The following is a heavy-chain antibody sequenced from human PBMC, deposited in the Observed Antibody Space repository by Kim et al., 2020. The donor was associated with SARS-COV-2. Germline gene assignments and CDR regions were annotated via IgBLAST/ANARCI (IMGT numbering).Heavy chain of an antibody. CDR2: INYIGTT. Sequence: SETLSLTCTVSVGPISGSNYWWAWIRQPPGKGLEWIGTINYIGTTYYNPSLKGRLTISVDTSKNQFSLKLSSVTAADTAVYYCARQFSHGLGAFDFWG. V-gene: IGHV4-39*01. D-gene: IGHD3-16*01. CDR1: VGPISGSNYW. J-gene: IGHJ3*01. CDR3: ARQFSHGLGAFDF.